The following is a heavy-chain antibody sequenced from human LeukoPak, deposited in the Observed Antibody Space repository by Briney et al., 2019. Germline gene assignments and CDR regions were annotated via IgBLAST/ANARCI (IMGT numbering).Heavy chain of an antibody. D-gene: IGHD6-19*01. CDR1: GFTFSSYW. CDR2: ISSDGSST. J-gene: IGHJ4*02. V-gene: IGHV3-74*01. CDR3: ARVLGYSSGWYLALGGDYYFDY. Sequence: PGGSLRLSCAASGFTFSSYWMHWVRQAPGKGLVWVSRISSDGSSTSYADSVKGRFTISRDNAKNTLYLQMNSLRAEDTAVYYCARVLGYSSGWYLALGGDYYFDYWGQGTLVTVSS.